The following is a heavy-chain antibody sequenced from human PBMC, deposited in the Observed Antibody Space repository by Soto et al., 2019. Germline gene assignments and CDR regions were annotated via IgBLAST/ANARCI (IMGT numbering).Heavy chain of an antibody. D-gene: IGHD3-16*02. CDR1: GYTFTCYD. V-gene: IGHV1-8*01. Sequence: VSVKVSCKASGYTFTCYDLNWVRHATGQGLEWMGWMNPNSGNTGYAQKFQGRVTMTRNTSISTAYMELSSLRSEDTAVYYCARGNMITFGGVIVHDAFDIWGQGTMVTVSS. CDR3: ARGNMITFGGVIVHDAFDI. J-gene: IGHJ3*02. CDR2: MNPNSGNT.